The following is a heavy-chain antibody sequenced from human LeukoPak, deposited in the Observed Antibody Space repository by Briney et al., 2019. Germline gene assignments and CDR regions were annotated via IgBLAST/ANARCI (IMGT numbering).Heavy chain of an antibody. D-gene: IGHD6-19*01. CDR2: LSGSGGST. CDR3: AKDDGGDSSGWYYSRPLSAIDY. CDR1: GFTFSIYA. V-gene: IGHV3-23*01. Sequence: PGGSLRLSCAASGFTFSIYAMSWVRQAPRKGLEWVSALSGSGGSTYYADSVKGRFTIFRDNSKNTLYLQMNSLRAEDTAVYYCAKDDGGDSSGWYYSRPLSAIDYWGQGTLVTVSS. J-gene: IGHJ4*02.